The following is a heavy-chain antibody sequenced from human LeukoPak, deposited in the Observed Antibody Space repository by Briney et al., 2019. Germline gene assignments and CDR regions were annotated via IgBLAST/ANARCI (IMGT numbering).Heavy chain of an antibody. CDR3: ARHRGPSLYSSGYFDY. CDR2: ISSDGTNK. V-gene: IGHV3-30-3*01. D-gene: IGHD3-22*01. CDR1: GFPFSGYA. J-gene: IGHJ4*02. Sequence: GGSLRLSCAASGFPFSGYAIHWVRQAPGKGLEWVAVISSDGTNKYYADSVKGRFTISRDNSKNTLYLQMNSLRTEDTAVYYCARHRGPSLYSSGYFDYWGQGTLVTVSS.